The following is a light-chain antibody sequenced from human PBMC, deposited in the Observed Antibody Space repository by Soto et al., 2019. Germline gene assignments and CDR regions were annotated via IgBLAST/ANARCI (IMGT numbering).Light chain of an antibody. CDR2: WAS. CDR3: QQYYSSPFT. V-gene: IGKV4-1*01. Sequence: DIVMTQSPDSLAVSLGEGATITCKYGQTIFSSFNNKDYLAWYQQKRGQSPKLLIYWASSRQAGVPDRFTGSGSGTDFTLTISRLQAEDAAVYYCQQYYSSPFTFGQGTKVEIK. CDR1: QTIFSSFNNKDY. J-gene: IGKJ2*01.